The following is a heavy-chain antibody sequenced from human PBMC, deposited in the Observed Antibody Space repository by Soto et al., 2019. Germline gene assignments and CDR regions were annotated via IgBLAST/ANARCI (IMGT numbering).Heavy chain of an antibody. V-gene: IGHV1-69*01. Sequence: QVQLVQSGAEVKKPGSSVKVSCKASGGTFSSYAISWVRQAPGHGLEWMGGIIPIFGTANYAQEFQGRVTITADESTSTAYMELSSLRSEDTAVYYCARLGTGEVQWDYWGQGTLVTVSS. CDR1: GGTFSSYA. CDR3: ARLGTGEVQWDY. J-gene: IGHJ4*02. D-gene: IGHD6-19*01. CDR2: IIPIFGTA.